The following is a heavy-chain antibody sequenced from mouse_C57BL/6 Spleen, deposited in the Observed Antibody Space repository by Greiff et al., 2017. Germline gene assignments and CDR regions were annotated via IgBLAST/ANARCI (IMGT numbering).Heavy chain of an antibody. CDR2: ISSGSSTI. CDR1: GFTFSDYG. V-gene: IGHV5-17*01. J-gene: IGHJ4*01. CDR3: ARGGRLQGAMDY. Sequence: EVMLVESGGGLVKPGGSLKLSCAASGFTFSDYGMHWVRQAPEKGLEWVAYISSGSSTIYYADTVKGRFTISRDNAKNTLFLQMTSLRSEDTAMYYCARGGRLQGAMDYWGQGTSVTVSS. D-gene: IGHD2-2*01.